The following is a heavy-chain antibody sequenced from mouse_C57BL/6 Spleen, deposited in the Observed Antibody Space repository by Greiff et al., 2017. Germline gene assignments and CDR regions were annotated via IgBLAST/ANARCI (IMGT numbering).Heavy chain of an antibody. CDR3: ARRGCYNGYKEMDY. D-gene: IGHD1-3*01. V-gene: IGHV1-52*01. CDR2: IDPSGSNT. Sequence: QVQLKQSGAELVRPGSSVKLSCKASGYTFTSYGIRWVQQRPRQGLEWIGYIDPSGSNTYYNQKFKGKATLTVDNSSSTAYMQLSSLTSEDSAVYYCARRGCYNGYKEMDYWGQGTSRTVSS. CDR1: GYTFTSYG. J-gene: IGHJ4*01.